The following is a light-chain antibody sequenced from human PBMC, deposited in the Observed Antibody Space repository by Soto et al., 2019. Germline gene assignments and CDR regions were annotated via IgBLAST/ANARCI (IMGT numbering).Light chain of an antibody. CDR1: QSVSNNY. V-gene: IGKV3-20*01. CDR2: GAS. CDR3: QQYGSSPT. Sequence: EIVLTQSPGTLSLSPGERATLSCRASQSVSNNYLAWYQQKPGQAPRRLIYGASSRATGIPDRFSGSGSGTDFTLTISRLEPDDFAVYYCQQYGSSPTFGEGTRLEIK. J-gene: IGKJ5*01.